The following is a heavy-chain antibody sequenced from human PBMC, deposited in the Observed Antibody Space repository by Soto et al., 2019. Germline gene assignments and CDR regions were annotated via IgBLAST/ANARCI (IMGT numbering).Heavy chain of an antibody. V-gene: IGHV1-69*13. CDR3: TRSYCSGNSCYSNDAFDI. Sequence: RASVKVSCKASGGTFSSYAISWVRQAPGQGLEWMGGIIPIFGTANYAQKFQGRVTITADESTSTAYMELSSLRSDDTAVYYCTRSYCSGNSCYSNDAFDIWGQGTMVTVSS. J-gene: IGHJ3*02. CDR2: IIPIFGTA. D-gene: IGHD2-15*01. CDR1: GGTFSSYA.